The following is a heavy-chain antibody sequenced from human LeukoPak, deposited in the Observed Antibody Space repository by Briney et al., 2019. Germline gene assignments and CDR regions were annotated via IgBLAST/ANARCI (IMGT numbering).Heavy chain of an antibody. Sequence: GGSLRLSCVASGFSLSGYWMYWVRQAPGKGLEWVSSISSSSSYIYYADSVKGRFTISRDNSKNTLCLQMNSLGAEDTAVYYCAKTRPLDSSSWSHGDYWGQGTLVTVSS. D-gene: IGHD6-13*01. CDR1: GFSLSGYW. CDR2: ISSSSSYI. V-gene: IGHV3-21*04. J-gene: IGHJ4*02. CDR3: AKTRPLDSSSWSHGDY.